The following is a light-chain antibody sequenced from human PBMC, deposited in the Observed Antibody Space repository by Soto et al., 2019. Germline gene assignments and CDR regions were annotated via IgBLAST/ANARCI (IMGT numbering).Light chain of an antibody. CDR2: WAS. CDR1: QSVLSSSNNKNY. CDR3: QQYYSTPWT. V-gene: IGKV4-1*01. J-gene: IGKJ1*01. Sequence: DFVMTQSPDSLAVSLGERAAINCKSSQSVLSSSNNKNYLAWFQQKPGQPPKLLIYWASTRESGVPDRFSGSGSWTDFTLTISRLQAEDVAVYYCQQYYSTPWTFCQGTKVEIK.